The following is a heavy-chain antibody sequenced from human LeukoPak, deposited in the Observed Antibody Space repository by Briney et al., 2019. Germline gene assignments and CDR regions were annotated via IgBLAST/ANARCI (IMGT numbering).Heavy chain of an antibody. CDR3: AKNERSGYFNWFDP. Sequence: GGSLRLSCAASGFTFSSYAMSWVRQAPGEGLEWVSAISGSGGSTYYADSVKGRFTISRDNSKNTLYLQMNSLRAEDTAVYYCAKNERSGYFNWFDPWGQGTLVTVSS. CDR2: ISGSGGST. J-gene: IGHJ5*02. D-gene: IGHD3-3*01. CDR1: GFTFSSYA. V-gene: IGHV3-23*01.